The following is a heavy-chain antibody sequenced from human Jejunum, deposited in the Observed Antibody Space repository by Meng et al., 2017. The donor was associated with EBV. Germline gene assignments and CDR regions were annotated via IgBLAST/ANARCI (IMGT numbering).Heavy chain of an antibody. CDR3: ASDISTATFGY. D-gene: IGHD2-21*02. CDR1: GYTFSRYA. Sequence: GKFGVELKKPGAQVKVSCKASGYTFSRYAMNWVRQAPGQGLEWMGWINTRTGNPAYAQGFTGRFVFSLDTSVSTAYLQISSLKAEDTAVYYCASDISTATFGYWGQGTLVTVSS. J-gene: IGHJ4*02. V-gene: IGHV7-4-1*02. CDR2: INTRTGNP.